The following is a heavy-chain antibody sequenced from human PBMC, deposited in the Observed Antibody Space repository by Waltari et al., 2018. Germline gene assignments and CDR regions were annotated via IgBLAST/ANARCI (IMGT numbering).Heavy chain of an antibody. CDR3: ARDHNWSLDY. D-gene: IGHD1-20*01. V-gene: IGHV3-33*01. CDR1: GFTFSSYG. CDR2: IWYDGSNK. Sequence: QVQLVESGGGVVQPGRSLRLSCAASGFTFSSYGMHWVRQAPGKGVDWVAVIWYDGSNKYYADSVKGRFTISRDNSKNTLYLQMNSLRAEDTAVYYCARDHNWSLDYWGQGTLVTVSS. J-gene: IGHJ4*02.